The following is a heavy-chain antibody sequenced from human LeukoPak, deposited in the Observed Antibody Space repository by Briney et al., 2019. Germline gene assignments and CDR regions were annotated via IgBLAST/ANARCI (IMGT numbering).Heavy chain of an antibody. Sequence: ASVKVSCKASGYTFTSYGISWVRQAPGQGLEWMGGIIPIFGTANYAQKFQGRVTITADESTSTAYMELSSLRSEDTAVYYCARGYYDILTGYTPYYYYYMDVWGKGTTVTVSS. CDR3: ARGYYDILTGYTPYYYYYMDV. CDR2: IIPIFGTA. J-gene: IGHJ6*03. D-gene: IGHD3-9*01. CDR1: GYTFTSYG. V-gene: IGHV1-69*13.